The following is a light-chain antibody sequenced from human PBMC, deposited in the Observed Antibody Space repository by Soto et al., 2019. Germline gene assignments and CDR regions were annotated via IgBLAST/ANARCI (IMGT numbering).Light chain of an antibody. CDR1: QSIANTY. Sequence: EIVLTQSPGTLSLSPGERATLSCRASQSIANTYLAWYQQTPGQAPRLLIYGASSRATGIPDRFSGSGSGTAFTLTISRLEPGDFAVYYCQQYDTPTPYTFGQGTKLEI. CDR3: QQYDTPTPYT. CDR2: GAS. J-gene: IGKJ2*01. V-gene: IGKV3-20*01.